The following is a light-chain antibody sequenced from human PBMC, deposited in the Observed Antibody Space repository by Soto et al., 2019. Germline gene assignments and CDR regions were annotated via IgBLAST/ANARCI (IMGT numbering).Light chain of an antibody. V-gene: IGKV3-15*01. CDR2: DTS. Sequence: EVVMTQCPATLSGSPGEGATRSCRASQGIGDTLAWYQHKPGQTPRLLIYDTSTRATGVPARFSGSRSGTEFTLTINSMQSEDFAAYYCQRYNNCPLTFGGGTKLYIK. J-gene: IGKJ4*01. CDR1: QGIGDT. CDR3: QRYNNCPLT.